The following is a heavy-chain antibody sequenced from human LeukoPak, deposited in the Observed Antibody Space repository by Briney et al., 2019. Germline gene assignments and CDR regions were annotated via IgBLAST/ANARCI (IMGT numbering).Heavy chain of an antibody. CDR2: ISSSGSTI. D-gene: IGHD3-22*01. CDR3: ARSSPTDYYDSRVYYYYYGMDV. J-gene: IGHJ6*02. V-gene: IGHV3-11*01. Sequence: GGSLRLSCAASGFTFSDYYMSWIRQAPGKGLEWVSYISSSGSTIYYADSVKGRFTISRDNAKNSLYLQMNSLRAEDTAVYYCARSSPTDYYDSRVYYYYYGMDVWGQGTTVTVS. CDR1: GFTFSDYY.